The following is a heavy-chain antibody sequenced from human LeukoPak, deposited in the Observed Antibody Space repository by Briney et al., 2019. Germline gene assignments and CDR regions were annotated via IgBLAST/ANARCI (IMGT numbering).Heavy chain of an antibody. CDR2: ISSSSNII. CDR3: VRDRAYSFDY. V-gene: IGHV3-48*02. D-gene: IGHD2-21*01. J-gene: IGHJ4*02. CDR1: GFTFSGYA. Sequence: QSGGSLRLSCSASGFTFSGYAMNWVRQAPGKGLEWVSHIYISSSSNIISYADSVKGRFTISRDNAQNSLYLQMNGLRDEDTAVYYCVRDRAYSFDYWGQGILVTVSS.